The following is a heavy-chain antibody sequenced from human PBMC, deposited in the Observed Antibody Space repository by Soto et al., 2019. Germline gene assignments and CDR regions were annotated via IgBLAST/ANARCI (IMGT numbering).Heavy chain of an antibody. CDR2: IYYTGNT. V-gene: IGHV4-39*01. J-gene: IGHJ4*02. Sequence: QLQLQESGPGPVKPSATLSLTCTVSGASISSADYSWGWIRQPPGKGLEYIGSIYYTGNTYSNSSLTSRVTISLDTSKNQFSLQLTSVTAADTAVYYCARHRPPGDGIKKGFDYWGQGTLVTVSS. D-gene: IGHD3-16*01. CDR3: ARHRPPGDGIKKGFDY. CDR1: GASISSADYS.